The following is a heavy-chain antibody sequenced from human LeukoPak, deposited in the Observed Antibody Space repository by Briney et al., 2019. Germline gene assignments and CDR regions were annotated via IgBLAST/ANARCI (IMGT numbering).Heavy chain of an antibody. CDR2: FDPEDGET. Sequence: ASVKVSCKVSGYTLTELSMHWVRRAPGKGLEWMGGFDPEDGETIYAQKFQGRVTMTEDTSTDTAYMELSSLRSEDTAVYYCARRTYDSSGYYYRYFDYWGQGTLVTVSS. V-gene: IGHV1-24*01. J-gene: IGHJ4*02. D-gene: IGHD3-22*01. CDR1: GYTLTELS. CDR3: ARRTYDSSGYYYRYFDY.